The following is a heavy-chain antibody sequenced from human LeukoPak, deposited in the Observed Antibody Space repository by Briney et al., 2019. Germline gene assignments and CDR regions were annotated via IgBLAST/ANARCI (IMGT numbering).Heavy chain of an antibody. CDR3: AIGDRYYFDY. D-gene: IGHD4-17*01. Sequence: ASVKVSCKASGGTFSCYAISWVRQAPGQGLAWMGWINPNSGGTNYAQKFQGRVTMTRDTSISTAYMELSRLRSDDTAVYYCAIGDRYYFDYWGQGTLVTVSS. J-gene: IGHJ4*02. CDR2: INPNSGGT. V-gene: IGHV1-2*02. CDR1: GGTFSCYA.